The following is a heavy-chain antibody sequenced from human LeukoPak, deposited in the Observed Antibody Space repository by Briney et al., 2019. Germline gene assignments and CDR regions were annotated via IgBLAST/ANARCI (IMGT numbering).Heavy chain of an antibody. CDR2: ISYDGSNK. D-gene: IGHD5-18*01. CDR1: GFTFSSYN. CDR3: GRDAVGYGGAFDI. V-gene: IGHV3-30-3*01. J-gene: IGHJ3*02. Sequence: GGSLRLSCVASGFTFSSYNMHWVRQAPGKGLEWVAVISYDGSNKYYADSVKGRSTIPRDNSKNTLYLQVNSLRPEDTAVYYCGRDAVGYGGAFDIWGQGTMVTVSS.